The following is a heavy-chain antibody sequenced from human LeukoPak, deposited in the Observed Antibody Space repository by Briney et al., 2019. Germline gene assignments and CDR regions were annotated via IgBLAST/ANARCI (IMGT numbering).Heavy chain of an antibody. CDR3: ARDTWELRP. D-gene: IGHD1-26*01. J-gene: IGHJ4*02. V-gene: IGHV1-46*01. CDR1: GGTFSSYA. Sequence: ASVKVSCKASGGTFSSYAISWVRQAPGQGLEWMGIINPSGGSTSYAQKFQGRVTMTRDMSTSTVYMELSSLRSEDTAVYYCARDTWELRPWGQGTLVTVSS. CDR2: INPSGGST.